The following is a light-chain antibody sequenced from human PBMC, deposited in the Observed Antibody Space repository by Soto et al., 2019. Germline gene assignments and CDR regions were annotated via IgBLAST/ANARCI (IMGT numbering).Light chain of an antibody. CDR3: SSYTSSSTEV. V-gene: IGLV2-14*03. J-gene: IGLJ1*01. CDR2: YVS. Sequence: QSALTQPDSVSGSPGQSIAISCTGTSSDVGAYIYVSWYQHHPGKAPKLILYYVSARPSGVSDRYADSKSGNTGSLTISGLQPEDEADYYFSSYTSSSTEVFGTRPRGPS. CDR1: SSDVGAYIY.